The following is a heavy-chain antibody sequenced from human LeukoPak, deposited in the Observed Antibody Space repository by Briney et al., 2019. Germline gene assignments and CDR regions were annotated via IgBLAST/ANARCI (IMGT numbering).Heavy chain of an antibody. V-gene: IGHV3-7*01. Sequence: PGGSLRLSCAASGFTFSSYWMSWVRQAPGKGLEWVANIKQDGSEKYYVDSVKGRFTISRDNAKNSLYLQMNSLRVEDTAVYYCARLAPTPLQWPDAFDIWGQGTMVTVSS. CDR1: GFTFSSYW. J-gene: IGHJ3*02. CDR3: ARLAPTPLQWPDAFDI. CDR2: IKQDGSEK. D-gene: IGHD4-11*01.